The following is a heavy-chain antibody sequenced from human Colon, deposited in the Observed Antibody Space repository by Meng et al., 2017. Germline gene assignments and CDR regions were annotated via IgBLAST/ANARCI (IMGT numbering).Heavy chain of an antibody. J-gene: IGHJ6*02. CDR1: GYTFTSYG. Sequence: ASVKVSCKASGYTFTSYGISWVRQAPGQGLEWMGWISAYNGNTNYAQKLQGRVTMTTDTSTSTAYMELRSLRSDDTAVYYCARVLSNWNGETGYYYYCGMDVWGQGTTVTVSS. V-gene: IGHV1-18*01. CDR3: ARVLSNWNGETGYYYYCGMDV. CDR2: ISAYNGNT. D-gene: IGHD1-20*01.